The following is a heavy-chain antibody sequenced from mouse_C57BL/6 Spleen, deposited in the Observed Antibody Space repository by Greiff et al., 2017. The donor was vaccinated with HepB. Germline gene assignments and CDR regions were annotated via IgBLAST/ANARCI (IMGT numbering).Heavy chain of an antibody. V-gene: IGHV1-74*01. Sequence: QVQLQQPGAELVKPGASVKVSCKASGYTFTSYWMHWVKQRPGQGLEWIGRIHPSDSDTNYNQKFKGKATLTVDKSSSTADMPLSSLTSEDSAVYYCAMGHYYGSSWGYFDYWGQGTTLTVSS. CDR3: AMGHYYGSSWGYFDY. J-gene: IGHJ2*01. CDR1: GYTFTSYW. CDR2: IHPSDSDT. D-gene: IGHD1-1*01.